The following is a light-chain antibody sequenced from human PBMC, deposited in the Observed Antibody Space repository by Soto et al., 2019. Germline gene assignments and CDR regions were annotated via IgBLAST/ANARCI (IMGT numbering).Light chain of an antibody. Sequence: EIVMTQSPATLSVSPGERATLSCRASQSISSNVAWYQQKPGQAPRLLIYGASTSATGIPARFSGSGSGTEFTLTISGLQSEDFAVYYCQQYSIWPYTFGEGTKLELK. J-gene: IGKJ2*01. CDR3: QQYSIWPYT. CDR1: QSISSN. V-gene: IGKV3-15*01. CDR2: GAS.